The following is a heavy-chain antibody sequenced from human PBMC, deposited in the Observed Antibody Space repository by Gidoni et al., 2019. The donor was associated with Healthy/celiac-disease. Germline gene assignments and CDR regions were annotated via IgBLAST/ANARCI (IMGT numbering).Heavy chain of an antibody. CDR1: GGSFSGYY. CDR2: INHSGST. V-gene: IGHV4-34*01. J-gene: IGHJ4*02. CDR3: ARAHSSSWYGGFDY. Sequence: QVQLQQWGAGLLQPSETLSLTCAVHGGSFSGYYWSWIRQPPGKGLEWIGEINHSGSTNYNPSLKSRVTISVDTSKNQFSLKLSSVTAADTAVYYCARAHSSSWYGGFDYWGQGTLVTVSS. D-gene: IGHD6-13*01.